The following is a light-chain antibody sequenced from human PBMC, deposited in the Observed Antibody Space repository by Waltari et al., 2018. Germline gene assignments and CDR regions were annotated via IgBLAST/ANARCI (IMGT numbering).Light chain of an antibody. J-gene: IGKJ4*01. CDR1: QRLLDGDGKTF. CDR2: EGS. Sequence: IVLTQTPPSLSVTPGHSASIPCNSGQRLLDGDGKTFLSGSLQKPGQPPQLLIYEGSNRFSGVPDRFSGRGAGTDFTLRISRVEAEDAGLYYGMQSLDLPLTFGGGTKVEIK. CDR3: MQSLDLPLT. V-gene: IGKV2D-29*01.